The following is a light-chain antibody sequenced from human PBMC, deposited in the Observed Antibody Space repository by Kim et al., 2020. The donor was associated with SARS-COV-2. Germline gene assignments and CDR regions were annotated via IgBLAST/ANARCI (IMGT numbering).Light chain of an antibody. CDR3: QVWDSSSDHVV. CDR2: YDR. J-gene: IGLJ2*01. V-gene: IGLV3-21*04. Sequence: SYELTQPPSVSVAPGKTARVTCGGNNIGTKSVNWYQQKPGQAPVLVMYYDRDRPSGIPERFSGSTSGNTATLTISWVEAGDEADYYCQVWDSSSDHVVFGGGTQLTVL. CDR1: NIGTKS.